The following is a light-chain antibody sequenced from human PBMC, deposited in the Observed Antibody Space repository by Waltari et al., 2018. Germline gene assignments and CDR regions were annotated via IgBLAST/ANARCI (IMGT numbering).Light chain of an antibody. V-gene: IGKV3-15*01. Sequence: EIVMTQSPATLSVSPGERATLSCRASQSVSSNLVWYQQKFGQAPRLLIYGASTRATGIPARFSGSGSGTEFTLTISSLQSEDFAVYYCQQYNNWPRTFGQGTKVEI. CDR3: QQYNNWPRT. CDR1: QSVSSN. J-gene: IGKJ1*01. CDR2: GAS.